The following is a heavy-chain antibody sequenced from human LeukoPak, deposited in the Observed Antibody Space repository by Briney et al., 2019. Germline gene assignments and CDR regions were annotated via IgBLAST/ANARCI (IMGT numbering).Heavy chain of an antibody. J-gene: IGHJ4*02. V-gene: IGHV3-23*01. CDR3: EKTLRTPVAVFDY. Sequence: GGSLRLSCAASGFTFSSYAMSWVRQAPGKGLEWVSAISGSGGSTYYADSVKGRFTISRDNSKNTLYLQMNRLTAEDTAVYYWEKTLRTPVAVFDYGGKGPLATVSS. D-gene: IGHD6-19*01. CDR1: GFTFSSYA. CDR2: ISGSGGST.